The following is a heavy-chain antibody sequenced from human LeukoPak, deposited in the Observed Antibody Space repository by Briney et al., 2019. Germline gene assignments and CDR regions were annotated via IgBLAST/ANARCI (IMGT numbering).Heavy chain of an antibody. CDR3: ARDSGTTGEVKFDP. CDR2: IYASGTI. V-gene: IGHV4-4*07. D-gene: IGHD3-10*01. J-gene: IGHJ5*02. Sequence: SETLSLTCTVSGGSIRSYYWSWIRQPAGKVLEWIGRIYASGTITYNPSLESPVSMSVETSKNQFSLNLSSVTAADTALYYCARDSGTTGEVKFDPWGQGTLVTVSS. CDR1: GGSIRSYY.